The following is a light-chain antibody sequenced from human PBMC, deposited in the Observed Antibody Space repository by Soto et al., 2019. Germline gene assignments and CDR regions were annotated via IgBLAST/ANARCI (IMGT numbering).Light chain of an antibody. CDR2: EVS. J-gene: IGLJ1*01. Sequence: QSALTQPPSVSGSPGQSVAISCTGTSSDVGSYNRVSWYQQPPGAAPKLMIYEVSNRPSGVPDRFSGSKSGSTASLTISGLQAEDEADYYCNSYTGSSTYVFGPGTKVTVL. CDR1: SSDVGSYNR. V-gene: IGLV2-18*02. CDR3: NSYTGSSTYV.